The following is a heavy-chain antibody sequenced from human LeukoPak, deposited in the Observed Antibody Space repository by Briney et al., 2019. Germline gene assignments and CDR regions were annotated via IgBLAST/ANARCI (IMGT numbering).Heavy chain of an antibody. J-gene: IGHJ4*02. D-gene: IGHD1-20*01. V-gene: IGHV1-46*01. CDR1: GYTFTSYY. CDR2: ISPSGAST. Sequence: ASVKVSCKASGYTFTSYYVHWVRQAPGQGLEWMGIISPSGASTSYAQKFQGRVTMTTDTSTSTAYMELRSLRSDDTAVYYCARGNWNFDYWGQGTLVTVSS. CDR3: ARGNWNFDY.